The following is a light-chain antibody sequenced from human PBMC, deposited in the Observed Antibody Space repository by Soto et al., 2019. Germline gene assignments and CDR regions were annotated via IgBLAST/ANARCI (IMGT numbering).Light chain of an antibody. CDR1: RRVFYKSNNKNH. V-gene: IGKV4-1*01. CDR3: QQYFDVPFT. CDR2: WAS. Sequence: DIVMTQSPDSLPVSLGERATMSGRRSRRVFYKSNNKNHLAWYQQKPGQPPQLIIYWASTRESGVPERFSGSGSGTDFTLTISSLEAEDVAFYWCQQYFDVPFTFGGGTKVDIK. J-gene: IGKJ4*01.